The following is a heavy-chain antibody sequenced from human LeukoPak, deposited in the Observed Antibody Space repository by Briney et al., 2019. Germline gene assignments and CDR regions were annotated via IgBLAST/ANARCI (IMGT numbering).Heavy chain of an antibody. CDR1: GFTFSSHS. V-gene: IGHV3-48*02. Sequence: GGSQRLSCAASGFTFSSHSMNWVRQVPGKGLEWISYISSSSNTIYYADSVKGRFTISRDNAKNSLYLQMNSLRDDDTAVYYCARDRYGDYDFDYWGQGTLVTVSS. CDR3: ARDRYGDYDFDY. CDR2: ISSSSNTI. D-gene: IGHD4-17*01. J-gene: IGHJ4*02.